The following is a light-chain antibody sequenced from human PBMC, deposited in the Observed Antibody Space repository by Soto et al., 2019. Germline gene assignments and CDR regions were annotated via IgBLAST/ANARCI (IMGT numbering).Light chain of an antibody. V-gene: IGKV1-5*03. Sequence: DIQMTQSPSTLSGSVGDRVTITCRASQTISSWLAWYQQKPGKAPKLLIYRASSLQSGVPSRFSGSGSGTEFTLTISGLQPDDFATYYCQQYKSYSWTFGQGTKVDIK. CDR3: QQYKSYSWT. J-gene: IGKJ1*01. CDR2: RAS. CDR1: QTISSW.